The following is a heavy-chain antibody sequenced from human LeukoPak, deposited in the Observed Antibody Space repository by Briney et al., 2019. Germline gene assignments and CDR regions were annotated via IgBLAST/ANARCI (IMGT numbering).Heavy chain of an antibody. V-gene: IGHV1-69*01. Sequence: ASVKVSCKASGGTFSSYAISWVRQAPGQGLEWMGGIIPIFGTANYAQKFQGRVTITAGESTSTAYMELSSLRSEDTAVYYCARGFVDTAMVLAYYGMDVWGQGTTVTVSS. J-gene: IGHJ6*02. CDR1: GGTFSSYA. CDR3: ARGFVDTAMVLAYYGMDV. CDR2: IIPIFGTA. D-gene: IGHD5-18*01.